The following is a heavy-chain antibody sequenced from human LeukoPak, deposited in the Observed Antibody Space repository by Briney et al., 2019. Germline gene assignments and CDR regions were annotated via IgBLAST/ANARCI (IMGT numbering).Heavy chain of an antibody. J-gene: IGHJ1*01. D-gene: IGHD3-16*01. CDR1: GYTFTGQY. Sequence: ASVTDSCKTSGYTFTGQYLHWVRPAPGQGLEWMGWINPNSGGTKSAQKFQGRVIMTRDTSISTAYMELRSLSSDDTAVYYCARGRQLHLGELFPFAEFFQPLGQGTLVTVFS. CDR3: ARGRQLHLGELFPFAEFFQP. V-gene: IGHV1-2*02. CDR2: INPNSGGT.